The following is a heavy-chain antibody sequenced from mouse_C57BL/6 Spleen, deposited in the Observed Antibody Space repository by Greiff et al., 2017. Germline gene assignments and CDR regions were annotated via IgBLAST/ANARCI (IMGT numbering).Heavy chain of an antibody. CDR2: INPNNGGT. D-gene: IGHD2-4*01. J-gene: IGHJ4*01. Sequence: VQLQQSGPELVKPGASVKMSCTASGYTFTDYNMHWVKQSHGKSLEWIGYINPNNGGTSYNQKFKGKATLTVNKYSSTAYMELRILTSEDSAVYYCARRIYYDYDGDAMNYWGQGTSVTVSS. CDR1: GYTFTDYN. V-gene: IGHV1-22*01. CDR3: ARRIYYDYDGDAMNY.